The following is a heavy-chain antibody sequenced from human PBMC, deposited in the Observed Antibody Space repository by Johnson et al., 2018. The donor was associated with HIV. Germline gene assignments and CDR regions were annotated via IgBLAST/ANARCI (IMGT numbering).Heavy chain of an antibody. CDR2: INWNGGST. J-gene: IGHJ3*02. CDR1: GFTFDDYG. V-gene: IGHV3-20*04. CDR3: ARDLGGRDGYNGDYAFDI. Sequence: EVQLLESGGGEVRPGGSLRLACAASGFTFDDYGMSWVRQAPGKGLEWVSGINWNGGSTGFADSVKGRFTISRDNAKNSLYLQMNSLRAEDTAVYYCARDLGGRDGYNGDYAFDIWGLGTVVTVSS. D-gene: IGHD5-24*01.